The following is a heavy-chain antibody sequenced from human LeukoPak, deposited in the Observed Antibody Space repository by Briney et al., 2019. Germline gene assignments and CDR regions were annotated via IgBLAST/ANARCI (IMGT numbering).Heavy chain of an antibody. V-gene: IGHV3-48*01. CDR1: GFTFSSYN. D-gene: IGHD6-13*01. Sequence: GGSLRLSCAVSGFTFSSYNMNWVRQAPGKGLEWVSNIGSAGSTKFYADSVKGRFTVSRDNAKNSLFLQMNSLRAEDTAVYYCARDRYSINLYMTCDYWGQGTLVTVSS. J-gene: IGHJ4*02. CDR3: ARDRYSINLYMTCDY. CDR2: IGSAGSTK.